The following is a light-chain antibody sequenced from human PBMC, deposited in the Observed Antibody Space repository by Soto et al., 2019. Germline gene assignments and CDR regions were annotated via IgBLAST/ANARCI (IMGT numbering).Light chain of an antibody. CDR3: SSYSSSSTLFV. J-gene: IGLJ1*01. V-gene: IGLV2-14*01. Sequence: QSALTQPASVSGSPGQSITISCTGTSSDVGAYKYVSWYQQHPGKAPKVMIYEVSNRPSGVSNRFSGSKSGNTASLTISGLQAEDEADYFRSSYSSSSTLFVFGTGTKVTVL. CDR1: SSDVGAYKY. CDR2: EVS.